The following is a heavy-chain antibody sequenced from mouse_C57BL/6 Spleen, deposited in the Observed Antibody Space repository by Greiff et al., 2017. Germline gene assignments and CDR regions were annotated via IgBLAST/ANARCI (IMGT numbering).Heavy chain of an antibody. CDR2: IWTGGGT. J-gene: IGHJ4*01. CDR1: GFSLTSYA. CDR3: ARTEFITTVVATDYAMDY. Sequence: VHLVESGPGLVAPSQSLSITCTVSGFSLTSYAISWVRQPPGKGLEWLGVIWTGGGTNYNSALKSRLSISKDNSKSQVFLKMNSLQTDDTARYXCARTEFITTVVATDYAMDYWGQGTSVTVSS. D-gene: IGHD1-1*01. V-gene: IGHV2-9-1*01.